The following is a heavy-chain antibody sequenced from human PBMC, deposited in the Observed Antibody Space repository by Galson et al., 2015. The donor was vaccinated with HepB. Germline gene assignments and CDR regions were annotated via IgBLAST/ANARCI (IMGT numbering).Heavy chain of an antibody. Sequence: QSGAAVTKLGESLRISCKGSGYIFTTYWINWVRQMPGKAMEWMGRIDPSDFYTDYTPSFQGHVSISADKSVNTAFLYWSSLKATDTAIYYCARQSKIVVPASDQHGMDVWGQGTTVTVSS. CDR3: ARQSKIVVPASDQHGMDV. CDR2: IDPSDFYT. CDR1: GYIFTTYW. D-gene: IGHD3-22*01. J-gene: IGHJ6*02. V-gene: IGHV5-10-1*01.